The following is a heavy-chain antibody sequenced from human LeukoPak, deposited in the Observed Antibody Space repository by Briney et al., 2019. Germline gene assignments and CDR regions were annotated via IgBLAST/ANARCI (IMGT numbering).Heavy chain of an antibody. CDR3: ARRDDSSGYHKIFDY. V-gene: IGHV4-34*01. CDR2: IYYGENT. CDR1: GGSFSGYY. J-gene: IGHJ4*02. Sequence: SSETLSLTCAVYGGSFSGYYWGWIRQPPGKGLEWIGNIYYGENTYYNPSLKSRVTISIDTSKNQFYLKLSSLTAADTAVYYCARRDDSSGYHKIFDYWGPGTLVTVSS. D-gene: IGHD3-22*01.